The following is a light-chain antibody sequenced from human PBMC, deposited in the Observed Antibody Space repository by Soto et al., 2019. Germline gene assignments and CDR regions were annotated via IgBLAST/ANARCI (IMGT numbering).Light chain of an antibody. V-gene: IGLV2-14*01. CDR3: TSYTSSSTWV. Sequence: QSALTQPASVSGSPGQSITISCTGTSSDVGGYNYVSWYQQHPGKAPKLMIYDVSNRPSGVSICFSGSKSGNTASLTISGLQAEDEADYYCTSYTSSSTWVFGGGTKLTVL. J-gene: IGLJ3*02. CDR1: SSDVGGYNY. CDR2: DVS.